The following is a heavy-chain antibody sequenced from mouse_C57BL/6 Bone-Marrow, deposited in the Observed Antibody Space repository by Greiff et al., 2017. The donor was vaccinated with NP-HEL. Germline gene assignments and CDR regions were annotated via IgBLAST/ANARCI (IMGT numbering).Heavy chain of an antibody. D-gene: IGHD2-3*01. Sequence: EVQLVESGGGLVKPGGSLKLSCAASGFTFSSYAMSWVRQTPEKRLEWVATISDGGSYTYYPDNVKGRFTISRDNAKNNLYLQMSHLKSEDTAMYYCARDRVYDVYPEGFAYWGQGTLVTVSA. CDR3: ARDRVYDVYPEGFAY. V-gene: IGHV5-4*01. CDR1: GFTFSSYA. J-gene: IGHJ3*01. CDR2: ISDGGSYT.